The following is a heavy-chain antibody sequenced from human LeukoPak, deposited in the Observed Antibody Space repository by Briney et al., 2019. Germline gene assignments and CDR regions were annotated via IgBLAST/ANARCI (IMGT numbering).Heavy chain of an antibody. Sequence: PGGSLRLSCVASGFTISSVWMSWVRQAPGKGLEWVANISPDETVKTYVDSVEGRFTISKDNAKNSVYLQMNSLTVEDTAVYYCCRDSRWDQGTLVSVSS. CDR1: GFTISSVW. V-gene: IGHV3-7*01. J-gene: IGHJ4*02. CDR3: CRDSR. CDR2: ISPDETVK.